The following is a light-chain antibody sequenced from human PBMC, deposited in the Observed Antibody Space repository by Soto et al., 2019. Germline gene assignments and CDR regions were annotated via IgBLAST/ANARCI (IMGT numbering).Light chain of an antibody. CDR3: QQCDTTPPT. J-gene: IGKJ1*01. CDR2: AAS. CDR1: QSISRY. Sequence: DIQMTQSPAALSASVGDRVTITCRASQSISRYLNWYQQKPGKAPKLLIYAASSLQSGVPSRFSGGGSGTDFTLTISSLQPEDFATYYCQQCDTTPPTFGQGTKVEIK. V-gene: IGKV1-39*01.